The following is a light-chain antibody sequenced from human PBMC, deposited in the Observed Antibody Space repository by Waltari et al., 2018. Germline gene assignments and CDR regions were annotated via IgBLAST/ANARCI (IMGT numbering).Light chain of an antibody. Sequence: QSALTQPASVSGSPGQSITISCTGTSSDLGDHNNFSWYQQHPGKAPKFMIYDVSNRPSGVSSRFSGSKSGNTASLTISGLQAEDDADYYCSSYTSINTLAVVFGGGTRLTVL. CDR1: SSDLGDHNN. CDR3: SSYTSINTLAVV. CDR2: DVS. J-gene: IGLJ2*01. V-gene: IGLV2-14*03.